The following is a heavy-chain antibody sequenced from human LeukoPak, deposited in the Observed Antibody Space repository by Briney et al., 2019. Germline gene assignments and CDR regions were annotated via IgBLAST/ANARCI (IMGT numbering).Heavy chain of an antibody. D-gene: IGHD6-19*01. V-gene: IGHV3-30*02. CDR3: AKEEGYSSGRYPIKMFDY. CDR2: IRYDGSNK. CDR1: GFTFSSYG. J-gene: IGHJ4*02. Sequence: GGSLRLSCAASGFTFSSYGMHWVRQAPGKGLEWVAFIRYDGSNKYYADSVKGRFTISRDNSKNTLYLQMNSLRAEDTAVYYCAKEEGYSSGRYPIKMFDYWGQGTLVTVSS.